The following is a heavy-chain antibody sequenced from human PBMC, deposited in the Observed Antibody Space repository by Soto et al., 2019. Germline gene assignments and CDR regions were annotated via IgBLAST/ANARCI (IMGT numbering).Heavy chain of an antibody. Sequence: EVQLVESGGGLVQPGGSLRLSCAASGFTFSSYWMHWVRQAPGKGLEWVSYISSSSSTIYYADSVKGRFTISRDNAKNSLYLQMNSLRDEDTAVYYCARDAIVVVPAAKYSYGMDVWGQGTTVTVSS. CDR1: GFTFSSYW. CDR3: ARDAIVVVPAAKYSYGMDV. D-gene: IGHD2-2*01. CDR2: ISSSSSTI. J-gene: IGHJ6*02. V-gene: IGHV3-48*02.